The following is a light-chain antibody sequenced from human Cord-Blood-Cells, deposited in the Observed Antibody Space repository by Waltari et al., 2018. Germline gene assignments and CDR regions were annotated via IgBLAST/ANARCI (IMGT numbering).Light chain of an antibody. CDR1: SSDVGGYNY. J-gene: IGLJ1*01. V-gene: IGLV2-14*01. CDR3: SPYTSSSTYV. CDR2: DVS. Sequence: QSALTQPASVSGSPGQSITISCTGTSSDVGGYNYVSWDQKHPGKAPKLMIYDVSKRPSGVSNRFSGSKSGNTASLTISGLQAEDEADYYCSPYTSSSTYVFGTGTKVTVL.